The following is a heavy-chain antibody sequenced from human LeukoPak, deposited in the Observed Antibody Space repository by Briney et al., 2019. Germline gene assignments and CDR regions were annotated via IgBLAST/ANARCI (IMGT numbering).Heavy chain of an antibody. CDR1: GGSNSSSSCY. CDR3: ARVDTAMALRFDY. CDR2: IYYSRST. D-gene: IGHD5-18*01. V-gene: IGHV4-39*01. J-gene: IGHJ4*02. Sequence: PSETLPLTCIVSGGSNSSSSCYWGGIRQPPEKALEWIGSIYYSRSTYYNPSSKSRVTRSVDTSKDQFYLKLSSVTAADTAVYYCARVDTAMALRFDYWGQGTLVTVSS.